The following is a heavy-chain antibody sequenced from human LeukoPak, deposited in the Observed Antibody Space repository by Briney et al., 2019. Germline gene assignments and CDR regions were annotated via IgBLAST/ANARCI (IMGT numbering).Heavy chain of an antibody. J-gene: IGHJ3*02. V-gene: IGHV1-2*02. CDR1: GYTFTGYY. CDR3: ARQGGISIFGVAQPGGAFDI. D-gene: IGHD3-3*01. CDR2: INPNSGGT. Sequence: GASVKVSCKASGYTFTGYYMHWVRQAPGQGLEWMGWINPNSGGTNYAQKFQGRVTMTRDTSISTAYMELSSLRSEDTAVYYCARQGGISIFGVAQPGGAFDIWGQGTMVTVSS.